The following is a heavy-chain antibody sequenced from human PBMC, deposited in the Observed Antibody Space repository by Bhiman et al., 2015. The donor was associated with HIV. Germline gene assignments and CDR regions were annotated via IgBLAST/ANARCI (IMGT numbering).Heavy chain of an antibody. D-gene: IGHD6-13*01. CDR1: GFTFSNLG. CDR3: AKDISGRTWYHDAFDL. CDR2: IRYDASNK. Sequence: QVQLVESGGGVVQPGGSLRLSCAASGFTFSNLGMHWVRQAPGKGLEWVAFIRYDASNKYYADSVKGRFTISRDNSKNTLSLQMNSLRAEDTAVYYCAKDISGRTWYHDAFDLWGQGTMVTVSS. V-gene: IGHV3-30*02. J-gene: IGHJ3*01.